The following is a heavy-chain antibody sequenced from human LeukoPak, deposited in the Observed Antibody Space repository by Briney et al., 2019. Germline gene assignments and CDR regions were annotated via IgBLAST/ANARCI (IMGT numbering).Heavy chain of an antibody. Sequence: SETLSLTCTVPGGSMSSRSAYWGWIRQPPGKGLEWIGSICYSGSTDYNPSLKSRVTISVDTSKNQFSLKLSSVTAPDTAVYYCARLHPGGSDIIIDYWGQGRLVTVSS. CDR1: GGSMSSRSAY. D-gene: IGHD1-26*01. J-gene: IGHJ4*02. CDR3: ARLHPGGSDIIIDY. CDR2: ICYSGST. V-gene: IGHV4-39*01.